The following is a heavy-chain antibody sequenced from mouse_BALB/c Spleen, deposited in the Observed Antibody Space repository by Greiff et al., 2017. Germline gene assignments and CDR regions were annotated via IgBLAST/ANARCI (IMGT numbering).Heavy chain of an antibody. J-gene: IGHJ3*01. Sequence: DVHLVESGPGLVKPSQSLSLTCTVTGYSITSDYAWNWIRQFTGNKLEWMGYISYSGSTSCNPSLKSRISITRDTSKNQFFLQLNSVTTEDTATYYCARFYDGYYEFAYWGQGTLVTVSA. V-gene: IGHV3-2*02. CDR1: GYSITSDYA. D-gene: IGHD2-3*01. CDR2: ISYSGST. CDR3: ARFYDGYYEFAY.